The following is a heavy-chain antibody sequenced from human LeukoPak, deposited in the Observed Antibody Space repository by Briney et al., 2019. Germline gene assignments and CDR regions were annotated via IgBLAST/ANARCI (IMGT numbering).Heavy chain of an antibody. D-gene: IGHD1-26*01. Sequence: SVKVSCKASGGTFSSYAISWVRQAPGQGLEWMGGIIPSFGTANYAQKSQGRVTITADESTSTAYMELSSLRSEDTAVYYCARSYSGSYRSDYWGQGTLVTVSS. CDR2: IIPSFGTA. CDR3: ARSYSGSYRSDY. CDR1: GGTFSSYA. J-gene: IGHJ4*02. V-gene: IGHV1-69*13.